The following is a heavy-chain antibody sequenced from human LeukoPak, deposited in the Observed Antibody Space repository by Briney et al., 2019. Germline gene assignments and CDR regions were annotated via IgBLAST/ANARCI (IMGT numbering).Heavy chain of an antibody. CDR2: ISYDGSNK. CDR1: GFTFSSYA. Sequence: GGSLRLSRAASGFTFSSYAMHWVRQAPGKGLEWVAVISYDGSNKYYADSVKGRFTISRDNSKNTLYLQMNSLRAEDTAVYYCARDSHYYGSGTKYWGQGTLVTVSS. D-gene: IGHD3-10*01. J-gene: IGHJ4*02. CDR3: ARDSHYYGSGTKY. V-gene: IGHV3-30*04.